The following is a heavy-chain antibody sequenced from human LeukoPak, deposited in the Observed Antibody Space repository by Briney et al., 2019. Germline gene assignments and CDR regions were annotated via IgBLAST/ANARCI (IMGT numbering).Heavy chain of an antibody. V-gene: IGHV4-34*01. D-gene: IGHD6-19*01. CDR1: GGSFSGYY. Sequence: SETLSLTCAVYGGSFSGYYWSWIRQPPGKGLEWIGEISHSGSTNYNPSLKSRVTISVDTSKNQFSLKLSSVTAADTAEYYCARDVIAVAGTPFDYWGQGTLVTVSS. J-gene: IGHJ4*02. CDR2: ISHSGST. CDR3: ARDVIAVAGTPFDY.